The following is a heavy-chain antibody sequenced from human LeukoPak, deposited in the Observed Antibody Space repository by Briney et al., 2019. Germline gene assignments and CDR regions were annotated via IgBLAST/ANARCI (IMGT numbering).Heavy chain of an antibody. J-gene: IGHJ4*02. V-gene: IGHV3-23*01. CDR2: ISGSGGNT. CDR3: AKPEVRYFDWLLYFDQ. Sequence: GGSLRLSCAASGFTFSTYAMTWVRQAPGKGLEWVSRISGSGGNTYYADSVKGRFTISRDNSKNTLYLQMNSLRAEDKAVYYCAKPEVRYFDWLLYFDQWGQGTLVTVSS. CDR1: GFTFSTYA. D-gene: IGHD3-9*01.